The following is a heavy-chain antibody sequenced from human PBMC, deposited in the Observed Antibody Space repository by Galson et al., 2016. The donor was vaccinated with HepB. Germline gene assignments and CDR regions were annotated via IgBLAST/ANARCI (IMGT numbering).Heavy chain of an antibody. CDR3: ARMGGGLLFAFDI. V-gene: IGHV4-59*01. J-gene: IGHJ3*02. CDR2: IYYSGST. Sequence: SETLSLTCTVSGDSISSSFWSWIRQPPGKGLEWIAYIYYSGSTNYNPSLKSRVTISVDTSKNQFSLKLSSVTSADTAVYYCARMGGGLLFAFDIWGQGTMVTVSS. CDR1: GDSISSSF. D-gene: IGHD3-16*01.